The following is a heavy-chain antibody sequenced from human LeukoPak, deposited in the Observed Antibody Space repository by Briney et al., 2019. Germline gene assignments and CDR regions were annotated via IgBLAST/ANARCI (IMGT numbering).Heavy chain of an antibody. CDR1: GFTFSSYG. CDR2: IREDGSEK. V-gene: IGHV3-7*01. D-gene: IGHD3-9*01. CDR3: ARGNDILTGYLNY. Sequence: GGSLRLSCAASGFTFSSYGMHWVRQAPGKGLEWVANIREDGSEKYYVDSVKGRFTVSRDNAKNSLYLQVNSLRAEDTAVYYCARGNDILTGYLNYWGQGTLVTVSS. J-gene: IGHJ4*02.